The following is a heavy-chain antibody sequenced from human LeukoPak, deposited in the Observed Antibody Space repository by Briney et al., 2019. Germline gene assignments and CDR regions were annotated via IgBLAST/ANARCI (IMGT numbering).Heavy chain of an antibody. V-gene: IGHV4-4*09. CDR2: IYTSGST. J-gene: IGHJ4*02. Sequence: SETLSLTCTVSGGSISSYYWSWIRQPPGKGLEWIGYIYTSGSTNYNPSLKSRVTISVDTSKNQFSLKLSSVTAADTAVYHCARGQDGYILDYWGQGTLVTVSS. CDR1: GGSISSYY. D-gene: IGHD5-24*01. CDR3: ARGQDGYILDY.